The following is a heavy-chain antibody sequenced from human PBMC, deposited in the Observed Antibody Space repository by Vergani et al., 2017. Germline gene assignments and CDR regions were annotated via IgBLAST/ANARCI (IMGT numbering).Heavy chain of an antibody. J-gene: IGHJ5*02. Sequence: QVQLVESGGGVVQPGGSLRLSCAASGFTFSSYGMHWVRQAPGKGLEWVAFIRYDGSNKYYADSVNGRFTISRDNSKNTLYLQMNSLRAEDTAVYYCAKDAEVRGVFDPWGQGTLVTVSS. CDR1: GFTFSSYG. D-gene: IGHD3-10*01. V-gene: IGHV3-30*02. CDR3: AKDAEVRGVFDP. CDR2: IRYDGSNK.